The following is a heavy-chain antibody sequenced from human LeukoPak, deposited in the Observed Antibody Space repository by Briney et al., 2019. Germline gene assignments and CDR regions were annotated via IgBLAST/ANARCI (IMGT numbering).Heavy chain of an antibody. CDR3: ARDAKDSEYYYDSSSYYSPPFD. D-gene: IGHD3-22*01. J-gene: IGHJ4*02. V-gene: IGHV3-30*04. CDR2: ISYDGSNK. CDR1: GFTFSSYA. Sequence: GGSLRLSCAASGFTFSSYAMHWVRQAPGEGLEWVAVISYDGSNKYYADSVKGRFTISRDNSKNTLYLQMNSLRAEDTAVYYCARDAKDSEYYYDSSSYYSPPFDWGQGTLVTVSS.